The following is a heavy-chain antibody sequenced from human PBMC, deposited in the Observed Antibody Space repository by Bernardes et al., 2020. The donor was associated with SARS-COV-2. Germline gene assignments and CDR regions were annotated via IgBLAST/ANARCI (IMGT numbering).Heavy chain of an antibody. Sequence: GGSLRLSCAASGFTFSNAWMSWVRQAPGKGLEWVGRIKSKTDGGTTDYAAPVKGRFTISRDDSKNTLYLQMNSLKTEDTAVYYCTTGKYYYDSSGYYYRPLDYWGQGTLVTVSS. CDR1: GFTFSNAW. CDR2: IKSKTDGGTT. J-gene: IGHJ4*02. D-gene: IGHD3-22*01. V-gene: IGHV3-15*01. CDR3: TTGKYYYDSSGYYYRPLDY.